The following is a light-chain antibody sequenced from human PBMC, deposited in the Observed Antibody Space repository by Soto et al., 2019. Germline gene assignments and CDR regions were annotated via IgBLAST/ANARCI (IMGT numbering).Light chain of an antibody. V-gene: IGLV7-46*01. CDR2: DTS. Sequence: QTVVTQEPSLTVSPGGTVTLTCGSSIGPVTSGHYPYWFQQKPGQAPRTLIYDTSKKNSWTPARFSGSLLGGKAALTLSGALPEDEADYYCLLSHSAVWFGGGTKLTVL. CDR3: LLSHSAVW. CDR1: IGPVTSGHY. J-gene: IGLJ2*01.